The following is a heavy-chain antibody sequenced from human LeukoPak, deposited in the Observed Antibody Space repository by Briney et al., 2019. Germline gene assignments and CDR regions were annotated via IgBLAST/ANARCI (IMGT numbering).Heavy chain of an antibody. D-gene: IGHD2-8*01. J-gene: IGHJ5*02. Sequence: GGSLRLSCAVSGFIFSDHHMDWVRQAPGKGLEWVGRIRSKANRHTTEYAASVKGRFTVSRDDSKNPLYLQMNSLKTEDTAVYYCSRSPAGNVLDQWGQGTLVTVSS. CDR1: GFIFSDHH. V-gene: IGHV3-72*01. CDR2: IRSKANRHTT. CDR3: SRSPAGNVLDQ.